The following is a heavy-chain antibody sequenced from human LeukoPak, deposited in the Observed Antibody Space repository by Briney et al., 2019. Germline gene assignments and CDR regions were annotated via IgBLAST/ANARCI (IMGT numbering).Heavy chain of an antibody. CDR2: ISYDGSNK. V-gene: IGHV3-30*18. Sequence: PGRSLRLSCAASGFTFSSYGMHWVRQAPGKGLGWVAVISYDGSNKYYADSVKGRFTISRDNSKNTLYLQMNSLRAEDTAVYYCAKDASYYCSSTSCLFDYWGQGTLVTVSS. CDR3: AKDASYYCSSTSCLFDY. CDR1: GFTFSSYG. D-gene: IGHD2-2*01. J-gene: IGHJ4*02.